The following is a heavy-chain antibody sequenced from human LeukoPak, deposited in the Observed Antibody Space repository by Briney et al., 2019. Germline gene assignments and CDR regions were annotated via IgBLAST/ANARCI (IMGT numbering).Heavy chain of an antibody. Sequence: GASVKVSCKTSGYTFTAYYIHWVRQAPGQGLEWMGWMNPVSGGTNYAQRFQGRVTTTRDSSISTAYMQLSSLRSDDTADTAVYYCARGVGSSWFDPWGRGTLLTVSS. D-gene: IGHD2-15*01. CDR3: ARGVGSSWFDP. CDR2: MNPVSGGT. J-gene: IGHJ5*02. V-gene: IGHV1-2*02. CDR1: GYTFTAYY.